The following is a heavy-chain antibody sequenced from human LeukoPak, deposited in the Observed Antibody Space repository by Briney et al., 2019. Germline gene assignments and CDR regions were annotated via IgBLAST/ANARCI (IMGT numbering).Heavy chain of an antibody. V-gene: IGHV3-15*01. Sequence: PGGSLRLSCAASGFTFSNAWMSWVRQAPGKGLEWVGRIKSKTNGGTTDYAAPVKGRFTISRDDSKNTLYLQMNSLKTEDTAVYYCTTDEDWSYDFWSGYYTGWFDPWGQGTLVTVSS. CDR2: IKSKTNGGTT. D-gene: IGHD3-3*01. J-gene: IGHJ5*02. CDR3: TTDEDWSYDFWSGYYTGWFDP. CDR1: GFTFSNAW.